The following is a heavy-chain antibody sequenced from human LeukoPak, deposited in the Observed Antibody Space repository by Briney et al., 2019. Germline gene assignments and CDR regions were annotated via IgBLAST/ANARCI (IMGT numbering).Heavy chain of an antibody. J-gene: IGHJ5*02. V-gene: IGHV4-31*03. CDR2: IYYSGST. CDR3: ARGLTGNNWFDP. Sequence: SETQSLTCTVSGGSISSGGYYWSWIRQHPGKGLEWIGYIYYSGSTYYNPSLKSRVTISVDTSKNQFSLKLSSVTAADTAVYYCARGLTGNNWFDPWGQGTLVTVSS. CDR1: GGSISSGGYY. D-gene: IGHD7-27*01.